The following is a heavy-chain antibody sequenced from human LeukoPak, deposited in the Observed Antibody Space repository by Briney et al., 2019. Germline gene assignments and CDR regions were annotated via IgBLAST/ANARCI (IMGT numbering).Heavy chain of an antibody. V-gene: IGHV3-64D*06. D-gene: IGHD6-25*01. CDR3: VKDMYDSSSGFDY. CDR2: ISSNGGST. Sequence: GGSLRLSCSASGFTFSSYAMHWVRQAPGKGLEYVSAISSNGGSTYYADSVKGRFTISRDNSKNTLYLQMSSLRAEDTAVYYCVKDMYDSSSGFDYWGQGTLVTVSS. CDR1: GFTFSSYA. J-gene: IGHJ4*02.